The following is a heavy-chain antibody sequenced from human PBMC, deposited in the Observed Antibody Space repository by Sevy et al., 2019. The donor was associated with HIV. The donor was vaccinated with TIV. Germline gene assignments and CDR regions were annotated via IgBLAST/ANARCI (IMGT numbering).Heavy chain of an antibody. J-gene: IGHJ4*01. CDR3: AKVVSSSSRSGPLDY. CDR1: GFTFSSYG. D-gene: IGHD6-6*01. V-gene: IGHV3-30*02. CDR2: IRYDGSNK. Sequence: GGSLRLSCAASGFTFSSYGMHWVRQAPGKGLEWVAFIRYDGSNKYYSDSVKGRFTISRDNSKNTLYLQMNSLRAEDTAVYYCAKVVSSSSRSGPLDYWGHGTLVTVSS.